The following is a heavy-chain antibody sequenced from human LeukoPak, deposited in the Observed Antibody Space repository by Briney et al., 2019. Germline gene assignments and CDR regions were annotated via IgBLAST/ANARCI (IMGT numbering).Heavy chain of an antibody. D-gene: IGHD5-18*01. CDR2: ISGSGIDT. V-gene: IGHV3-23*01. CDR1: GFTFSSSA. CDR3: AKGDSGMVRRYYFDY. J-gene: IGHJ4*02. Sequence: PGGSLRLSCVASGFTFSSSAMSWVRQAPGKGLEWVSVISGSGIDTYYAGSVKGRLTISRDISKNTLYLQMNSLRAEDTAVYYCAKGDSGMVRRYYFDYWGQGTLVTVSS.